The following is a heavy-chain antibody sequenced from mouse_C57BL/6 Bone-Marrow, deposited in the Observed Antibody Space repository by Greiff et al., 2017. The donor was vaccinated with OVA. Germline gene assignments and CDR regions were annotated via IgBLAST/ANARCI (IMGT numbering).Heavy chain of an antibody. CDR1: GYTFTDYY. CDR2: INPNNGGT. V-gene: IGHV1-26*01. J-gene: IGHJ2*01. Sequence: EVQLQQSGPELVKPGASVKISCKASGYTFTDYYMNWVKQSHGKSLEWIGDINPNNGGTSYNQKFKGKATLTVDKSSSTAYMELRSLTSEDSAVYYCASGYYGSSYDYFDYWGQGTTLTVSS. CDR3: ASGYYGSSYDYFDY. D-gene: IGHD1-1*01.